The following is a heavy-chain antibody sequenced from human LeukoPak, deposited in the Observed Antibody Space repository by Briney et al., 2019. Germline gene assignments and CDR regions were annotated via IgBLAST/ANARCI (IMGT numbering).Heavy chain of an antibody. CDR3: ARHGTISSESYFDY. CDR1: GGSVSSYY. Sequence: PSETLSLTCSVSGGSVSSYYWSWIRQSPGKGLEWIGYIHNSGRTNYIPSLKGRVTGFVDTSKNQVSLRLSSVTAADTAVYYCARHGTISSESYFDYWGQGALVTVSS. CDR2: IHNSGRT. D-gene: IGHD1-14*01. V-gene: IGHV4-59*08. J-gene: IGHJ4*02.